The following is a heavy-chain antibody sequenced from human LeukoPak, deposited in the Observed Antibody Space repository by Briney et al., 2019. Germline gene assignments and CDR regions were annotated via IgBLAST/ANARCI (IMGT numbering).Heavy chain of an antibody. D-gene: IGHD3-3*01. CDR2: ISASGGST. CDR1: GFTFSSYA. V-gene: IGHV3-23*01. J-gene: IGHJ4*02. CDR3: AKDSVRFLESGGYFDY. Sequence: GGSLRLSCAASGFTFSSYAMTWVRQAPGKGLEWVSAISASGGSTYYADSVKGRFTISRDNSKNTLYLQMNSLRAEDTAVYYCAKDSVRFLESGGYFDYWGQGTLVTVSS.